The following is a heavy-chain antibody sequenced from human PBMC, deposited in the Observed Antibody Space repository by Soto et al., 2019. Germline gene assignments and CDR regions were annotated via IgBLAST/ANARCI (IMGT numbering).Heavy chain of an antibody. J-gene: IGHJ5*02. V-gene: IGHV4-59*07. CDR2: SYYSGST. D-gene: IGHD2-15*01. CDR1: GGYISSYY. CDR3: ARTYCSGGSCYPGGNWFDP. Sequence: SDTLSLTCSVPGGYISSYYWSWLRQPPGKGLAWIGYSYYSGSTNYNPPLKSRVTMSVDTSRNQFSLKLNSMTAADTAVYYCARTYCSGGSCYPGGNWFDPWGQGTLVIVSS.